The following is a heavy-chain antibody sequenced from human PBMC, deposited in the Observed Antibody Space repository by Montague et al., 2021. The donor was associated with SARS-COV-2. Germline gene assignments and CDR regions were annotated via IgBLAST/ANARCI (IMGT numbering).Heavy chain of an antibody. D-gene: IGHD5-18*01. V-gene: IGHV3-23*01. J-gene: IGHJ4*02. CDR2: ISGSGGST. Sequence: SLRLSCAASGFTFSSYAMSWVRQAPGKGLEWVSAISGSGGSTYYADSVKGRFTISRDNSKNTLYVQMNSLRAEDTAVYYCAKPTTGYSDGTGDYWGQGTLVTVSS. CDR3: AKPTTGYSDGTGDY. CDR1: GFTFSSYA.